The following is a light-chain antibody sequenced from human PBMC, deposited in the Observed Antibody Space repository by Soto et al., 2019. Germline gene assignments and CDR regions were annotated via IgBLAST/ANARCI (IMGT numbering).Light chain of an antibody. CDR1: ETVATN. Sequence: PGERATLSCWASETVATNLAWYQQKPGQAPRLLISGASSRATGVPARFSGSGSGTDFTLTISNLEPDDFAVYYCQQRARWITFGQGTRLEIK. CDR3: QQRARWIT. CDR2: GAS. V-gene: IGKV3-11*01. J-gene: IGKJ5*01.